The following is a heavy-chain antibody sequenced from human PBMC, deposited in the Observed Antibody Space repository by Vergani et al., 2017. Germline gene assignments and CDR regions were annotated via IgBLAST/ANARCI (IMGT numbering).Heavy chain of an antibody. Sequence: QVQLQESGPGLVKPSETLSLTCTVSGGSISSYYWSWIRQPPGKGLEWIGYIYYSGSTNYNPSLKSRVTISVDTSKNQFSLKLSSVTAADTAGYYCARDRSSGYSYGYGLALGGMDVWGQGTTVTVSS. CDR2: IYYSGST. J-gene: IGHJ6*02. CDR1: GGSISSYY. D-gene: IGHD5-18*01. V-gene: IGHV4-59*01. CDR3: ARDRSSGYSYGYGLALGGMDV.